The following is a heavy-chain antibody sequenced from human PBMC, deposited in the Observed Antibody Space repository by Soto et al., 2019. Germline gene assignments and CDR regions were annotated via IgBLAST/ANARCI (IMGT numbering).Heavy chain of an antibody. Sequence: SETLSLTCAVSGGSISSSNWWSWVRQPPGKGLEWIGEIYHSGSTNYNPSLKSRVTISVDTSKNQFSLKLSSVTAADTAVYYCARGITMVRGVIITAARYMDVWGQGTTVTVSS. V-gene: IGHV4-4*02. D-gene: IGHD3-10*01. CDR2: IYHSGST. CDR1: GGSISSSNW. J-gene: IGHJ6*02. CDR3: ARGITMVRGVIITAARYMDV.